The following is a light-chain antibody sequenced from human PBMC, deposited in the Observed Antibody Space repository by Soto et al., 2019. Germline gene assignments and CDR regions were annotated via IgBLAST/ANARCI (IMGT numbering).Light chain of an antibody. CDR2: GAS. CDR3: QQYNNLPPWT. Sequence: EIVMTQSPATLSVSPGERATLSCRASQSVSSNLAWYQQKPGQAPRLLIYGASTRATGIPARFSGSGSGTEFTLTISSLQSEDFAVYYCQQYNNLPPWTFGQGTKVEIQ. J-gene: IGKJ1*01. V-gene: IGKV3-15*01. CDR1: QSVSSN.